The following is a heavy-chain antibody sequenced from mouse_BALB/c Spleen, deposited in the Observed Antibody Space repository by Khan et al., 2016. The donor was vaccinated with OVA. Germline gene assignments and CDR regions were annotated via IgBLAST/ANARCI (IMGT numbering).Heavy chain of an antibody. Sequence: QVQLQQSGPELVKPGASLKVSCKASGYKFTDYIIGWVKQSTRQSLEWIGDIFPGSGTPYYNEKFKDKATLTADKSSNTAYMQLSSLRSEDSAVYVFARGGYSVCAYWGQGTLVTVSA. CDR2: IFPGSGTP. CDR1: GYKFTDYI. J-gene: IGHJ3*01. CDR3: ARGGYSVCAY. D-gene: IGHD2-14*01. V-gene: IGHV1-77*01.